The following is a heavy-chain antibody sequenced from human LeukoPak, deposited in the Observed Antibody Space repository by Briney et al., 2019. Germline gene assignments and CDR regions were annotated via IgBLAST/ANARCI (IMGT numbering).Heavy chain of an antibody. CDR3: ARHYGSGSYSPIDFAY. CDR2: ISGSGGST. Sequence: GGSLRLSCAASGFTFSSYAMSWVRQAPGKGLEWVSAISGSGGSTYYADSVKGRFTISRDNSKNTLYLQMNSLRAEDTAVYYEARHYGSGSYSPIDFAYWGQRTLVTAS. D-gene: IGHD3-10*01. CDR1: GFTFSSYA. V-gene: IGHV3-23*01. J-gene: IGHJ4*02.